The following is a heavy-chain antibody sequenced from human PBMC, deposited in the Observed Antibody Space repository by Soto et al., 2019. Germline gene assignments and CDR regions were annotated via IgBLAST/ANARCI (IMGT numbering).Heavy chain of an antibody. CDR2: MSNDGSNK. CDR1: GFIFSSFA. D-gene: IGHD3-22*01. J-gene: IGHJ3*02. V-gene: IGHV3-30*04. CDR3: ARGKQYYYDSSGYHGAFDI. Sequence: GGSLRLSCVGSGFIFSSFAMHWVRQTPGKGLEWVALMSNDGSNKYYADSVKGRFTISRDNSKNTLYLQMNSLRAEDTAVYYCARGKQYYYDSSGYHGAFDIWGQGTMVTVSS.